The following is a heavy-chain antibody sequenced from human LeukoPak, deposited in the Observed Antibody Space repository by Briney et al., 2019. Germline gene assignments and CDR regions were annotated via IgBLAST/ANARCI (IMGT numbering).Heavy chain of an antibody. D-gene: IGHD3-10*01. Sequence: SGTLSLTCTVSGDSISNNHWSWIRQPPGKGLEWIGYISYTGSTNYNPSLKSRLTISVDTSKNHFSLTLTSVTAADTALYYCARHIFPDGSPFDSWGQGTLVTVSS. CDR3: ARHIFPDGSPFDS. CDR2: ISYTGST. CDR1: GDSISNNH. J-gene: IGHJ4*02. V-gene: IGHV4-59*08.